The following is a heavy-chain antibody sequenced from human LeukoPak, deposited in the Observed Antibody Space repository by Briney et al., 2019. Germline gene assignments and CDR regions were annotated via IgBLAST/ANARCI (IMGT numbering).Heavy chain of an antibody. CDR3: ARHVGYGNNWFDP. D-gene: IGHD5-18*01. CDR1: GGSISSYY. J-gene: IGHJ5*02. V-gene: IGHV4-59*08. CDR2: IYYSGST. Sequence: SETLSLTCTVSGGSISSYYWSWIRQPPGKGLEWIGYIYYSGSTNYNPSLKSRATISVDTSKNQFSLKLRSLTAADTAVYYCARHVGYGNNWFDPWGQGTLVTASS.